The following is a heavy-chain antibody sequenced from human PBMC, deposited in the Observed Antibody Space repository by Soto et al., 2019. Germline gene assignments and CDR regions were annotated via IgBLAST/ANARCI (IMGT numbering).Heavy chain of an antibody. CDR2: ISYDGSNK. D-gene: IGHD6-19*01. Sequence: QVQLVESGGGVVQPGRSLRLSCAASGFTFSSYAMHWVRQAPGKGLEWVAVISYDGSNKYYADSVKGRFTISRDNSKNTLYLEMNSLRAEDTAVYYCAREIAVAGRRFDPWGQGTLVTVSS. CDR3: AREIAVAGRRFDP. J-gene: IGHJ5*02. V-gene: IGHV3-30-3*01. CDR1: GFTFSSYA.